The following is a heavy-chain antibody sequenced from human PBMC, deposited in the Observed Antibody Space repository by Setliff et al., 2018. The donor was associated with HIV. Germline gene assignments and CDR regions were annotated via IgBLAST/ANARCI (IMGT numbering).Heavy chain of an antibody. CDR1: GYAFTYYY. J-gene: IGHJ4*02. Sequence: ASVKVSCKTSGYAFTYYYIHWVRQAPGKGLEWVASISSSGSYIHYRDSVKGRFSISRDNARNSLYLEMSNLRVEDTALYYCAAVFTAVPGRSRDYWGQGTMVTVS. CDR3: AAVFTAVPGRSRDY. D-gene: IGHD6-19*01. CDR2: ISSSGSYI. V-gene: IGHV3-21*01.